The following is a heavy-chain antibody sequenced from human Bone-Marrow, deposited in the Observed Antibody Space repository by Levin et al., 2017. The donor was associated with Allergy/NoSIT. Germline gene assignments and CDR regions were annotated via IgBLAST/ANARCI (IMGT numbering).Heavy chain of an antibody. J-gene: IGHJ4*02. D-gene: IGHD4-17*01. V-gene: IGHV4-4*02. CDR1: CGSISSSTW. Sequence: SQTLSLTCNVSCGSISSSTWWSWVRQSPGKGLEWIGEIYHGGRTNYNPSLKSRVSMSVDKSKSQFSLKLSSVTAADTAVYYCARDPLDYGTNSGNYWGQGTLVTVSS. CDR2: IYHGGRT. CDR3: ARDPLDYGTNSGNY.